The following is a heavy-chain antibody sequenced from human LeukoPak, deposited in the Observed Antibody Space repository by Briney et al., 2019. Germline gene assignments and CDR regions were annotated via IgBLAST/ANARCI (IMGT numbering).Heavy chain of an antibody. Sequence: GGSLRLSCAASGFAFSSYSMNWVRQAPGKGLEWVSSISSSSSYIYYADSVKGRFTISRDNAKNSLYLQMNSLGAEDTAVYYCARGDTAGFQDWGQGTLVTVSS. CDR3: ARGDTAGFQD. CDR2: ISSSSSYI. J-gene: IGHJ1*01. CDR1: GFAFSSYS. V-gene: IGHV3-21*01. D-gene: IGHD5-18*01.